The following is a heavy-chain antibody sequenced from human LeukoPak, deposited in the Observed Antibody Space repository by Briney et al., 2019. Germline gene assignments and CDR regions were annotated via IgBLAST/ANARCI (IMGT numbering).Heavy chain of an antibody. Sequence: GGSLRLSCAASGFTFSSYWMSWVRQAPGKGLEWVANVKQDGSEKYYVDSVKGRFTISRDNAKNSLYLQMNNLRGDDTAIYYCVRESRPGGAMGLYHNLDYWGQGTLVAVSS. CDR3: VRESRPGGAMGLYHNLDY. J-gene: IGHJ4*02. CDR1: GFTFSSYW. D-gene: IGHD1-1*01. CDR2: VKQDGSEK. V-gene: IGHV3-7*01.